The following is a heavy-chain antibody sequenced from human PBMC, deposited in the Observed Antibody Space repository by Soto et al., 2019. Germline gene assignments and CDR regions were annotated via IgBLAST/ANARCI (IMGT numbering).Heavy chain of an antibody. D-gene: IGHD3-3*01. V-gene: IGHV3-7*01. J-gene: IGHJ6*01. CDR3: ARDARYYDFWSGYSDHYGMDV. Sequence: GGSVRLSCAASGFTFSSYWMSWVRQAPGKGLEWVDNIKQDGSEKYYVDSVKGRFTISRDNAKNSLYPQMNSRRAEDTAVYYCARDARYYDFWSGYSDHYGMDVWGQGTTVTVSS. CDR2: IKQDGSEK. CDR1: GFTFSSYW.